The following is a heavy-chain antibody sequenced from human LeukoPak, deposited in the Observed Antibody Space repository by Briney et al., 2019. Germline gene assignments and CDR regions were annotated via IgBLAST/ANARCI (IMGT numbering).Heavy chain of an antibody. CDR3: ARGRKWLRFGAFDI. V-gene: IGHV4-34*01. D-gene: IGHD5-12*01. CDR1: GGSFSGYY. Sequence: SETLSLTCAVYGGSFSGYYWSWIRQPPGKGLEWIGEINHSGSINYNPSLKSRVTISVDTSKNQFSLKLSSVTAADTAVYYCARGRKWLRFGAFDIWGQGTMVTVSS. J-gene: IGHJ3*02. CDR2: INHSGSI.